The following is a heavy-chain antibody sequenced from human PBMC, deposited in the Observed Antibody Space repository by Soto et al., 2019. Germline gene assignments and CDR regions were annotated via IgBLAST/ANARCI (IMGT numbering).Heavy chain of an antibody. CDR2: IYPGDYET. J-gene: IGHJ4*02. Sequence: GESLKISCQCSGYTFSNFLIAWVRQLPGKGLEWMGIIYPGDYETRYSPSFHGKVTISADRSIGTAYLQWSSLEASDSAFYFCARSPSSSPYFDYWGQGALLTVSS. V-gene: IGHV5-51*01. CDR1: GYTFSNFL. CDR3: ARSPSSSPYFDY. D-gene: IGHD6-13*01.